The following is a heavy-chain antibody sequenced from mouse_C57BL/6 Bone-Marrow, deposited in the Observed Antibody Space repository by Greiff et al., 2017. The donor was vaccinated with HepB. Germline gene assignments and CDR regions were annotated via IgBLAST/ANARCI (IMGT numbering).Heavy chain of an antibody. V-gene: IGHV5-6*01. CDR2: ISSGGSYT. J-gene: IGHJ1*03. D-gene: IGHD1-1*01. Sequence: EVQRVESGGDLVKPGGSLKLSCAASGFTFSSYGMSWVRQTPDKRLEWVATISSGGSYTYYPDSVKGRFTISRDNAKNTLYLQMSSLKSEDTAMYYCARHPITTVEGTYFDVWGTGTTVTVSS. CDR3: ARHPITTVEGTYFDV. CDR1: GFTFSSYG.